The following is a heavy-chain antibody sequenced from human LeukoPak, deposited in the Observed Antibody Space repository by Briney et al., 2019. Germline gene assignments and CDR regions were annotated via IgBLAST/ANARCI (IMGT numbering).Heavy chain of an antibody. D-gene: IGHD2-15*01. Sequence: PGGSLRLSCAASGFTFSSAGMTWVRQAPGKGLEWVSSISRSGSTKYYADSVKGRFTISRDNAKNSLFLQMNSLRAEDTAVYYCARVLRYCSGGNCYSGGLGYMDVWGKGTTVTISS. CDR1: GFTFSSAG. V-gene: IGHV3-48*04. J-gene: IGHJ6*03. CDR2: ISRSGSTK. CDR3: ARVLRYCSGGNCYSGGLGYMDV.